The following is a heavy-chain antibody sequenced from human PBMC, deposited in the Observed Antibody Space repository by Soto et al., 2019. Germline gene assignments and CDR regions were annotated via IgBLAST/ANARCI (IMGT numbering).Heavy chain of an antibody. J-gene: IGHJ6*02. V-gene: IGHV3-21*01. CDR2: ISSSSSYI. D-gene: IGHD1-1*01. CDR1: GFTFSSYS. CDR3: ARTEPTLNNYYYYYGMDV. Sequence: PGGSLRLSCAASGFTFSSYSMNWVRQAPGKGLEWVSSISSSSSYIYYADSVKGRFTISRDNAKNSLYLQMNSQRAEDTAVYYCARTEPTLNNYYYYYGMDVWGQGTTVTVSS.